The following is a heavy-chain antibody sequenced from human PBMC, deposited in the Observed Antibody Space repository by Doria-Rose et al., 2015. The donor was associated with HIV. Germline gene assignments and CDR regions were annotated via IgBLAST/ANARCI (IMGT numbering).Heavy chain of an antibody. CDR3: AGVVYTWNGMDV. Sequence: AASGFTLTNYWMTWVRQAPGKGLEWVANLKPDGSEKSYVDSVKDRFTITSDNSKNSLYLQMNSLRAEDTAVYYCAGVVYTWNGMDVWGQGTTVTVS. J-gene: IGHJ6*02. CDR2: LKPDGSEK. V-gene: IGHV3-7*01. CDR1: GFTLTNYW. D-gene: IGHD1-1*01.